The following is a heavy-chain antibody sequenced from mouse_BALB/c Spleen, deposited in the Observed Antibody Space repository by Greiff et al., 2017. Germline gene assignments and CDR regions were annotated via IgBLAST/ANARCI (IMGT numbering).Heavy chain of an antibody. V-gene: IGHV2-9*02. J-gene: IGHJ4*01. CDR3: ARAYYGNYKPLDY. D-gene: IGHD2-10*01. CDR2: IWAGGST. CDR1: GFSLTSYG. Sequence: VKLMESGPGLVAPSQSLSITCTVSGFSLTSYGVHWVRQPPGKGLEWLGVIWAGGSTNYNSALMSRLSISKDNSKSQVFLKMNSLQTDDTAMYYCARAYYGNYKPLDYWGQGTSVTVSS.